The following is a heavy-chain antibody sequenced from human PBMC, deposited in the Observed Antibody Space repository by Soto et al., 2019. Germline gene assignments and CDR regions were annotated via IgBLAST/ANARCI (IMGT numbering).Heavy chain of an antibody. CDR1: GGSTSSYY. V-gene: IGHV4-4*07. CDR2: IYGGGRGSR. Sequence: TLALTCTVSGGSTSSYYWSWIRQPAGKGREWIGRIYGGGRGSRNYNPSLKSRVTFSVDTCKNHFSAELSSVTAAGTAVYSCARGVTHWAGFDYWGQGTLVTVSS. J-gene: IGHJ4*02. D-gene: IGHD2-21*02. CDR3: ARGVTHWAGFDY.